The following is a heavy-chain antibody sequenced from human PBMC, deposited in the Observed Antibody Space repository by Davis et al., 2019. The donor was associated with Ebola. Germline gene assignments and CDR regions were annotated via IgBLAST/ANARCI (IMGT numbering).Heavy chain of an antibody. D-gene: IGHD3-16*01. CDR3: ARPIMITDLDS. CDR1: GGTFNNYF. Sequence: SVKVSCKASGGTFNNYFYSWVRQAPGQGLEWMGGIIPIFGTANYAQKFQGRVTITADESTSTAYMELSSLRSEDAAVYYCARPIMITDLDSWGQGTLVTVSS. V-gene: IGHV1-69*13. J-gene: IGHJ5*01. CDR2: IIPIFGTA.